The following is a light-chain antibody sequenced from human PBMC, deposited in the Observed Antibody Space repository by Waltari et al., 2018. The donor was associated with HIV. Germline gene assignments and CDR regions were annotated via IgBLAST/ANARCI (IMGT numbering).Light chain of an antibody. CDR1: SSDVGGYNY. CDR2: EVS. J-gene: IGLJ3*02. Sequence: QSALTQPASVSGSPGQSITISCTGPSSDVGGYNYVSCYQQHPGNAPKLMIYEVSNRPSGCSNRFSGSKSGNTSCLTISGLQAEDEADYYCSSYTSSSTLVFGGGTKLTVL. V-gene: IGLV2-14*01. CDR3: SSYTSSSTLV.